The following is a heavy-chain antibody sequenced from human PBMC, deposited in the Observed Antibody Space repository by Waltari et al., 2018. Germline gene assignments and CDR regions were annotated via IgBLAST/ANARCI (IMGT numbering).Heavy chain of an antibody. Sequence: EVQLLESGGGLVQPGGSLRLSCAASGFTFSSYAMSWVRQAPGRVLEWVSAISGSGGSTYYADSVKGRFNSSRDNSKNTLYLQMNSLRAEDTAVYYCAKDRNYYDSSGSRLFDYWGQGTLVTVSS. J-gene: IGHJ4*02. V-gene: IGHV3-23*01. CDR1: GFTFSSYA. CDR3: AKDRNYYDSSGSRLFDY. CDR2: ISGSGGST. D-gene: IGHD3-22*01.